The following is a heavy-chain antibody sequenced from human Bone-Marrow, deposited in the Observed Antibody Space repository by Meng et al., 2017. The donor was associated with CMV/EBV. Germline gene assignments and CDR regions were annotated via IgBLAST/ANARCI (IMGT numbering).Heavy chain of an antibody. D-gene: IGHD1-14*01. CDR2: IKEDGSEK. J-gene: IGHJ6*02. V-gene: IGHV3-7*01. CDR3: ARDGQTGGVYYGMDV. Sequence: GESLKISCAASGFTFSNYWMTWLRQAPGRGPEVVAHIKEDGSEKYFVASVKGRCSISRDNAKNSLYLQMHSLRVEDTAVYYCARDGQTGGVYYGMDVWGQGTTVTVSS. CDR1: GFTFSNYW.